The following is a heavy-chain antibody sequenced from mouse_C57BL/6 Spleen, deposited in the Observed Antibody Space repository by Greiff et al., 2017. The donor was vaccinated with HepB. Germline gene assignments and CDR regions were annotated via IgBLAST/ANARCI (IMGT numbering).Heavy chain of an antibody. J-gene: IGHJ3*01. CDR1: GYTFTSYW. CDR3: ARDITTGVAPFAY. CDR2: INPSNGGT. D-gene: IGHD1-1*01. Sequence: VKLQQPGTELVKPGASVKLSCKASGYTFTSYWMHWVKQRPGQGLEWIGNINPSNGGTNYNEKFKSKATLTVDKSSSTAYMQLSSLTSEDSAVYYCARDITTGVAPFAYWGQGTLVTVSA. V-gene: IGHV1-53*01.